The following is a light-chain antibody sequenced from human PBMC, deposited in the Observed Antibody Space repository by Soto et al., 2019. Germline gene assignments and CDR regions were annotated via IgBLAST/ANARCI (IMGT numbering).Light chain of an antibody. J-gene: IGLJ7*01. CDR3: SSFTRSETRV. V-gene: IGLV2-18*02. CDR1: SSDVGRYDR. CDR2: EVR. Sequence: QSALAQPPSVSGSPGQSVTISCTGTSSDVGRYDRVSWYQQSPGTAPKLLIYEVRNRPSGVPDRFSGSKSGNTASLTISGLQAEDEADYHCSSFTRSETRVFGGGTQLTVL.